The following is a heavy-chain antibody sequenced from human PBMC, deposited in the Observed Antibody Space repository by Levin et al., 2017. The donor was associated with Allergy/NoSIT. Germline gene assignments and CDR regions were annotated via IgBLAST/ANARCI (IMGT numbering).Heavy chain of an antibody. CDR3: AKETKDLGVY. CDR2: ISGSGGST. J-gene: IGHJ4*02. V-gene: IGHV3-23*01. Sequence: ETLSLTCAASGFTFSSYAMSWVRQAPGKGLEWVSAISGSGGSTYYADSVKGRFTISRDNSKNTLYLQMNSLRAEDTAVYYCAKETKDLGVYWGQGTLVTVSS. D-gene: IGHD2-15*01. CDR1: GFTFSSYA.